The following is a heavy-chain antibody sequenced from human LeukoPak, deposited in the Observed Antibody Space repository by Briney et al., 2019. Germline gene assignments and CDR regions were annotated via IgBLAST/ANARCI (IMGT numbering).Heavy chain of an antibody. D-gene: IGHD3-10*01. V-gene: IGHV4-4*02. J-gene: IGHJ4*02. CDR1: GASITSNW. Sequence: SGTLSLTCAVSGASITSNWWNWVRQPPGKGLEWIGEIHHSGSANYNPSLKSRVTISLDTSENQFSLRLSSVTAADTAVYYCVRDRGEWSYSHDYWGQGTLVTVSS. CDR3: VRDRGEWSYSHDY. CDR2: IHHSGSA.